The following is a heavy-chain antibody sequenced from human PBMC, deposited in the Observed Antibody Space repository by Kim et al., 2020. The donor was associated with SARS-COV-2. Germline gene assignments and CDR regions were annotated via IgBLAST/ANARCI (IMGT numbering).Heavy chain of an antibody. CDR3: ASGLYYDSIGFDS. V-gene: IGHV1-69*04. Sequence: SVKVSCKASGGTFSYAIVWVRQAPGQGLEWMGRVIPIPGITNYAQKFQGRVTITADKSTSTSYMELTSLRPEDTAVYYCASGLYYDSIGFDSWGQGTQV. J-gene: IGHJ4*02. D-gene: IGHD3-22*01. CDR1: GGTFSYA. CDR2: VIPIPGIT.